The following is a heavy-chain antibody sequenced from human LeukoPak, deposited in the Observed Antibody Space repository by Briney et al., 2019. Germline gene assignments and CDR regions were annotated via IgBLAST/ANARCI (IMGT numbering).Heavy chain of an antibody. Sequence: SGGSLRLSCAASGFTFSTSGMTWVRQAPGKGLDWVSIISGSGGTPYYTDSVKGRFTISRDNSKNTLYLQMNGLRAEDTAVYYCAKTRGISISGVVPLCDYWGQGTLVTVSS. CDR2: ISGSGGTP. CDR1: GFTFSTSG. J-gene: IGHJ4*02. D-gene: IGHD3-3*01. V-gene: IGHV3-23*01. CDR3: AKTRGISISGVVPLCDY.